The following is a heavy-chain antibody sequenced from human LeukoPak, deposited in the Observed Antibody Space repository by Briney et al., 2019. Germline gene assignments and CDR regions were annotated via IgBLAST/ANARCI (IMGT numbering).Heavy chain of an antibody. V-gene: IGHV3-48*03. CDR1: GFTFSSYE. J-gene: IGHJ4*02. CDR3: ARDPGPYYYDSSGYYTNQGAFDY. CDR2: ISSSGSII. D-gene: IGHD3-22*01. Sequence: GGSLRLSCAASGFTFSSYEMNWVRQAPGKGLEWVSYISSSGSIIYYADSVKGRFTISRDNAKNSLYLQMNSLRAEDTAVYYCARDPGPYYYDSSGYYTNQGAFDYWGQGTLVTVSS.